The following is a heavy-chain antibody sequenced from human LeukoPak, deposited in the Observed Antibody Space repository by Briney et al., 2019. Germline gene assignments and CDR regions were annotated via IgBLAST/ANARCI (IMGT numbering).Heavy chain of an antibody. CDR1: GFTFSSYA. D-gene: IGHD2-21*02. CDR2: ISGSGGST. CDR3: AKAKRVVTAIRTRPFDY. Sequence: PGGSLRLSCAASGFTFSSYAMSWVRQAPGKGLEWVSAISGSGGSTYYADSVKGRFTISRDNSKNTLYLQMNSLRAEDTAVYYCAKAKRVVTAIRTRPFDYWGQGTLVTVSS. J-gene: IGHJ4*02. V-gene: IGHV3-23*01.